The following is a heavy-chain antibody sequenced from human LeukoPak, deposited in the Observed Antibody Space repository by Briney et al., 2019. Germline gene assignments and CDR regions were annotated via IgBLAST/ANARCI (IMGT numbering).Heavy chain of an antibody. CDR1: GYSFTSYW. CDR3: ARQPGGVAPYYFDY. V-gene: IGHV5-10-1*01. D-gene: IGHD3-16*01. CDR2: IDPSDSYT. J-gene: IGHJ4*02. Sequence: GESLKISCKGSGYSFTSYWISWVRQMPGKGLEWMGRIDPSDSYTNYSPSFQGHVTISADKSISTAYLQWSSLKASDTAMNYCARQPGGVAPYYFDYWGQGTLVTVSS.